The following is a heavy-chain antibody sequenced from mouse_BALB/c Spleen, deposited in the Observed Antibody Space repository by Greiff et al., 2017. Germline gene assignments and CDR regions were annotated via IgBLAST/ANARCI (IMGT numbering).Heavy chain of an antibody. CDR2: IDTSDSYT. J-gene: IGHJ2*01. CDR1: GYTFTDYW. D-gene: IGHD2-4*01. Sequence: QVQLQQPGAELVMPGASVKMSCKASGYTFTDYWMHWVKQRPGQGLEWIGAIDTSDSYTSYNQKFKGKATLTVDESSSTAYMQLSSLTSEDSAVYYWARKGYDCDFDYWGQGTTLTVSS. V-gene: IGHV1-69*01. CDR3: ARKGYDCDFDY.